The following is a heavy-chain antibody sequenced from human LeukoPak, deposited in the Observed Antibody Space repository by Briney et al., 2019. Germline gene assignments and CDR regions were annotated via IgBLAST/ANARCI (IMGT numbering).Heavy chain of an antibody. CDR2: ISTSSIYI. CDR3: ASSTYDYIWGTYRSVHFDD. J-gene: IGHJ4*02. D-gene: IGHD3-16*02. V-gene: IGHV3-21*01. CDR1: GFTFSSYS. Sequence: PGGSLRLSCAASGFTFSSYSMNWVRQAPGKGLEWVSSISTSSIYIYYADSMKGRFTISRDNAKNSLFLQMNSLRVEDTAVYYCASSTYDYIWGTYRSVHFDDWGQGTLVTVSS.